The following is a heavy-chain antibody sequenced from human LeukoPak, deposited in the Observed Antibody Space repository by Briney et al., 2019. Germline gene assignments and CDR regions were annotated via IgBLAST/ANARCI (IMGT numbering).Heavy chain of an antibody. CDR3: AKDTAMEDYFDY. CDR1: GFTFSSYA. Sequence: GGSLRLSCAASGFTFSSYAMSWVRQAPGKGLEWVSAISGSGGSTYYADSVKGRFTITRDNSKNTLYLQMNSLRAEDTAVYYCAKDTAMEDYFDYWGQGTLVTVSS. J-gene: IGHJ4*02. V-gene: IGHV3-23*01. CDR2: ISGSGGST. D-gene: IGHD5-18*01.